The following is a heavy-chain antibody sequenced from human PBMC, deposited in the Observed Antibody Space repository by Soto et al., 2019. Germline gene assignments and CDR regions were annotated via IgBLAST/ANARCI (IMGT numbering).Heavy chain of an antibody. D-gene: IGHD2-2*01. Sequence: NPGGSLRLSCTGSGFTFGDFGMSWFRQAPGKGLEWLSFIRSKGYGGTTESAASVRGRFITSRDGSKSIAYLQMNSLKTEDTAVYYCASLTSWSQEYYYGMDVWGQGTTVTVSS. CDR2: IRSKGYGGTT. V-gene: IGHV3-49*05. J-gene: IGHJ6*02. CDR3: ASLTSWSQEYYYGMDV. CDR1: GFTFGDFG.